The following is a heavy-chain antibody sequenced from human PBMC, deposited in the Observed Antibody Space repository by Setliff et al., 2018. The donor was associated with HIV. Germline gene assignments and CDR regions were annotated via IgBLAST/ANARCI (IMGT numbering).Heavy chain of an antibody. Sequence: WASVKVSCKASGYTFTSYYMHWVRQAPGQGLEWMGIINPSGGSTSYAQKFQGRVTMTRDTSTSTVYMELSSLRSEDTAVYYCARGLGYCSSTSCSVGYYGMDVWGQGTTVTVPS. D-gene: IGHD2-2*01. CDR2: INPSGGST. CDR3: ARGLGYCSSTSCSVGYYGMDV. V-gene: IGHV1-46*01. J-gene: IGHJ6*02. CDR1: GYTFTSYY.